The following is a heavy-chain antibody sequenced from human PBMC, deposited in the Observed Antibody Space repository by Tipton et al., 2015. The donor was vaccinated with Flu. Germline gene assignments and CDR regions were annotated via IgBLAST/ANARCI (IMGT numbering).Heavy chain of an antibody. J-gene: IGHJ4*02. CDR3: ARGVDSSGWYDY. V-gene: IGHV4-61*02. CDR1: GGSISSGSYY. Sequence: TLSLTCTVSGGSISSGSYYWSWIRQPAGKGLEWIGRIYTSGSTNYNPSLKSRVTISVDTSKNQFSLKLSSVTAADPAVYYCARGVDSSGWYDYWGQGTLVTVSS. CDR2: IYTSGST. D-gene: IGHD6-19*01.